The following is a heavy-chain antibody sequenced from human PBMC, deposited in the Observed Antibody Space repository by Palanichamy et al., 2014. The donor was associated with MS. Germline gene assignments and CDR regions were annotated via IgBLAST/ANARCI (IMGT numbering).Heavy chain of an antibody. J-gene: IGHJ5*02. CDR2: ISYDGSNK. Sequence: QVQLVESGGGVVQPGRSLRLSCAASGLMFSRYAMHWVRQTPGKGLEWVAIISYDGSNKYYADSVKGRFTISRDNSKNTLYLQMNSLRAEDTAMYYCARDEKWLGNWIDPWGQGTLVTVSS. D-gene: IGHD6-19*01. V-gene: IGHV3-30*04. CDR1: GLMFSRYA. CDR3: ARDEKWLGNWIDP.